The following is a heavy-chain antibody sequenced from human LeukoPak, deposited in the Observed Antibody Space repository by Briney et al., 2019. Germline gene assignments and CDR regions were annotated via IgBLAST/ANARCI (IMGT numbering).Heavy chain of an antibody. V-gene: IGHV1-69*05. CDR3: ASLRRSGYDFFYDY. CDR2: IIPIFGTA. Sequence: ASVKVSCKASGGTFSSYAISWVRQAPGQGLEWMGGIIPIFGTANYVQKFQGRVTITTDESTSTAYMELSSLRSEDTAVYYCASLRRSGYDFFYDYWGQGTLVTVAS. D-gene: IGHD5-12*01. J-gene: IGHJ4*02. CDR1: GGTFSSYA.